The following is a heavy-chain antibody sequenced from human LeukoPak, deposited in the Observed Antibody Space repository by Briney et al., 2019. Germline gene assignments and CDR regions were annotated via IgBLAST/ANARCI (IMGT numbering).Heavy chain of an antibody. Sequence: GASVKVSCEASGYTFTGYYMHWVRQAPGQGLEWMGWINPNSGGTNYAQKVQGRVTMTRDTSISTAYMELSRLRSDDTAVYYCARGRSGWTEDAFDIWGQGTMVTVSS. V-gene: IGHV1-2*02. CDR1: GYTFTGYY. D-gene: IGHD6-19*01. CDR2: INPNSGGT. J-gene: IGHJ3*02. CDR3: ARGRSGWTEDAFDI.